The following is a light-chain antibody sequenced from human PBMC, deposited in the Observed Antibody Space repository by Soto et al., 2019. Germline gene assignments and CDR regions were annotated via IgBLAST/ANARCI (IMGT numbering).Light chain of an antibody. V-gene: IGKV1-5*03. Sequence: DIQVTQSPSTLSASVGDRVTITCRASQSISNWLAWYQQKPGKAPKLLIFKASSLESGVPSRFNGSGSGTEFTLTISSLQPDDFATYYCQQYNGYSRTFGQGTKV. CDR1: QSISNW. J-gene: IGKJ1*01. CDR3: QQYNGYSRT. CDR2: KAS.